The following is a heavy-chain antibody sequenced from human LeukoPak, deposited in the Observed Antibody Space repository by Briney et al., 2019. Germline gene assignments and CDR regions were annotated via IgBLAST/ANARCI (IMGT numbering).Heavy chain of an antibody. CDR1: GFTFSNYW. D-gene: IGHD4-11*01. J-gene: IGHJ6*03. V-gene: IGHV3-7*01. Sequence: HPGGSLRLSCAASGFTFSNYWMSWVRQAPGKGLEWVANIKHDGSEKYYVDSVKGRFTISRDNAKNSLYLQMNSLRAEDTAVYYCAKDVADIDFYSSAYYYHMDVWGKGTTVTVSS. CDR2: IKHDGSEK. CDR3: AKDVADIDFYSSAYYYHMDV.